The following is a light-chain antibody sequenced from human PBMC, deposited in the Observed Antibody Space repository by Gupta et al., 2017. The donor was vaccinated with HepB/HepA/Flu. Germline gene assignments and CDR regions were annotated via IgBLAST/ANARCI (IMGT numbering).Light chain of an antibody. CDR3: QQKDSYPWT. J-gene: IGKJ1*01. V-gene: IGKV1-8*01. Sequence: AIRMTQSPSSFSASTGDRVTITCRASQGISSYLAWYQQKPGKAPKLLIYAASTVQSGVPSRFSGSGSGTDFTLTISRRHSEDFATYYCQQKDSYPWTFGQGTKVEIK. CDR2: AAS. CDR1: QGISSY.